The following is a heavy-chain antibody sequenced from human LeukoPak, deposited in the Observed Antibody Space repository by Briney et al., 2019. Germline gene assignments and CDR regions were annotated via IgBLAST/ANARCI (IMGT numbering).Heavy chain of an antibody. D-gene: IGHD3-9*01. Sequence: ASVKVSCKAPGYTFTSYGISWVRQAPGQGLEWMGWISAYNGNTNYAQKLQGRVTMTTDTSTSTAYMELRSLRSDDTAVYYCARGEGLRYFDWLSYLDYWGQGTLVTVSS. CDR2: ISAYNGNT. CDR3: ARGEGLRYFDWLSYLDY. CDR1: GYTFTSYG. J-gene: IGHJ4*02. V-gene: IGHV1-18*01.